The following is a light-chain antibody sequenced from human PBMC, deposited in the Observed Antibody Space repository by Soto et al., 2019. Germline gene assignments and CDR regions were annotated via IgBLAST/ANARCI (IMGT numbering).Light chain of an antibody. CDR3: NAQADNGKHV. V-gene: IGLV2-8*01. Sequence: SALTQPPSASGSPGQSVTISCTGNSNDVGHSSFISWYQQHPGKGPKLIIYEVSKRPSGVPDRFSGSKSGNTASLSVSGLQDEDEADYFCNAQADNGKHVFGTGTKLTVL. J-gene: IGLJ1*01. CDR1: SNDVGHSSF. CDR2: EVS.